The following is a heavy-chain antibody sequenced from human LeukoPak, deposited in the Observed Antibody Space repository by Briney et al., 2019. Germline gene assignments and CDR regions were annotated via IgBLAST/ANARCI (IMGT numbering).Heavy chain of an antibody. J-gene: IGHJ5*02. CDR2: IYYSGST. V-gene: IGHV4-59*12. CDR3: ARDLASNWFDP. Sequence: SETLSLTCTVSGGSISSYYWSWIRQPPGKGLEWIGYIYYSGSTNYNPSLKSRVTISVDTSKNQFSLKLSSVTAADTAVYYCARDLASNWFDPWGQGTLVTVSS. CDR1: GGSISSYY. D-gene: IGHD5-12*01.